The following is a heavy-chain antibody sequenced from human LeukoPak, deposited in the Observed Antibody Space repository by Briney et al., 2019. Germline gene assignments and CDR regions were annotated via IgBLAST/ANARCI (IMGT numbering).Heavy chain of an antibody. D-gene: IGHD2-15*01. CDR2: INHNSGGT. J-gene: IGHJ4*02. CDR1: GYTFTGYY. Sequence: SVKVSCKASGYTFTGYYMHWVRQAPGQGLEWMGWINHNSGGTNYAQKFQGRVTMTRDMSISTAYMELSRLRSDDTAVYYCARGVVVAATLLFDYWGQGTLVTVS. V-gene: IGHV1-2*02. CDR3: ARGVVVAATLLFDY.